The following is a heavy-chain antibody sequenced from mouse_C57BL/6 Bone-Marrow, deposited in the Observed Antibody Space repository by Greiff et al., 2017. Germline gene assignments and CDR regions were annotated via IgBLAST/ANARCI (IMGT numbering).Heavy chain of an antibody. V-gene: IGHV1-77*01. CDR3: AGCAWFAY. CDR2: IGPGSGST. J-gene: IGHJ3*01. Sequence: VQLQQSGAELVKPGASVKISCKASGYTFTDYYINWVKQRPGQGLAWIGKIGPGSGSTYYNEKFKGKATLTADKSSSTAYMQLSSLTSVDSAVYICAGCAWFAYWGQGTLVTVAA. CDR1: GYTFTDYY.